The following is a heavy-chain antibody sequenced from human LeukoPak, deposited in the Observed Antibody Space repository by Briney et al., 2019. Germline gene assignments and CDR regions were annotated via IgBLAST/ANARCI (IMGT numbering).Heavy chain of an antibody. Sequence: GGSLRLSCAASGFTFSSYAMSWVRQAPGKGLEWVSAISGSGGSTYYADSVKGRFTISRDNSKNTLYLQMNSLRAEDTAVCYCAKDRLYSGSYYIIWGQGTLVTVSS. V-gene: IGHV3-23*01. J-gene: IGHJ4*02. CDR1: GFTFSSYA. CDR3: AKDRLYSGSYYII. CDR2: ISGSGGST. D-gene: IGHD3-10*01.